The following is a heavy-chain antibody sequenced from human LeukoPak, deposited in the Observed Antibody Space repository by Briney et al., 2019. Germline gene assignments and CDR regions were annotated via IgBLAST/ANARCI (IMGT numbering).Heavy chain of an antibody. CDR1: GFTFSTYL. CDR2: IKQDGSEK. Sequence: GGSLRLSCAASGFTFSTYLMSWVRQAPGKGLEWVANIKQDGSEKYYVDSMKGRFTVSRDNAKNSLYLQVNSLRAEDTAVYYCARDYGDVGAFDIWGQGTMVTVSS. D-gene: IGHD7-27*01. V-gene: IGHV3-7*01. J-gene: IGHJ3*02. CDR3: ARDYGDVGAFDI.